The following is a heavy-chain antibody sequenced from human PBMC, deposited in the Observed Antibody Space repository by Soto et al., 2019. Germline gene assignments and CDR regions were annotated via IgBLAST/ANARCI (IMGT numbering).Heavy chain of an antibody. Sequence: EVQLVESGGGLVKPGGSLRLSCAASGFTFSSYSMNWVRQVPGKGLEWVSSISSSSSYIYYADSVKGRFTISRDNAKNSLYLQMNSLRAEDTAVYYCARGEYCSSTSCYPDTTFDYWGQGTLVTVSS. CDR1: GFTFSSYS. D-gene: IGHD2-2*01. J-gene: IGHJ4*02. V-gene: IGHV3-21*01. CDR2: ISSSSSYI. CDR3: ARGEYCSSTSCYPDTTFDY.